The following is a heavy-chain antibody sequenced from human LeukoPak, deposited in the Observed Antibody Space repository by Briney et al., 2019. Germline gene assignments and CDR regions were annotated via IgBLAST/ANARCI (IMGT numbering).Heavy chain of an antibody. CDR2: IYYSGST. V-gene: IGHV4-59*11. J-gene: IGHJ6*02. Sequence: SETLSLTCTVSGGSISSHYWSWIRQPPGKGLEWIGYIYYSGSTNYNPSLKSRVTISVDTSKNQFSLKLSSVTAADTAVYYCARSIVYYGMDVWGQGTTVTVSS. D-gene: IGHD1-26*01. CDR1: GGSISSHY. CDR3: ARSIVYYGMDV.